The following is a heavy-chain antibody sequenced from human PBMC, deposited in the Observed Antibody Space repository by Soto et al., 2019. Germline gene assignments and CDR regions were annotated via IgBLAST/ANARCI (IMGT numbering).Heavy chain of an antibody. CDR3: ARGAVAVYNWFDP. CDR2: IYHSGST. D-gene: IGHD6-19*01. CDR1: GYSISSGYY. J-gene: IGHJ5*02. V-gene: IGHV4-38-2*01. Sequence: SETLSLTCAVSGYSISSGYYWGWIRQPPGKGLEWIGSIYHSGSTYYNPSLKSRVTISVDTSKNQFSLKLSRLRSDDTAVYYCARGAVAVYNWFDPWGQGTLVTVSS.